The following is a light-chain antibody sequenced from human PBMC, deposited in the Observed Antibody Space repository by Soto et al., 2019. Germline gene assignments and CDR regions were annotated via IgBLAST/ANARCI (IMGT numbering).Light chain of an antibody. CDR3: SSFVGSPVV. Sequence: QSALTQPPSASGAPGQSVTISCAGSSSDIGTYDSVSWYQQHPGKAPKLLIFEVNKRPSGVPDRFSGSKSASTASLTVSGLQAEDEANYYCSSFVGSPVVFGGGTKVTVL. J-gene: IGLJ2*01. CDR2: EVN. V-gene: IGLV2-8*01. CDR1: SSDIGTYDS.